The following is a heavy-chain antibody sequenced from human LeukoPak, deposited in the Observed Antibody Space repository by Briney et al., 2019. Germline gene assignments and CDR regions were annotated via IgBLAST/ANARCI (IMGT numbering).Heavy chain of an antibody. V-gene: IGHV3-48*04. D-gene: IGHD2-2*01. Sequence: GGSLRLSCAASGFTFSSYSMNWVRQAPGRGLEWVSYISSTSSTIYYADSAKGQFTISRDNAKNSLYLQMNSLRAEDTAVYCCARLCSGTSCYGGMDVWGKGTTVTVSS. CDR2: ISSTSSTI. CDR3: ARLCSGTSCYGGMDV. J-gene: IGHJ6*03. CDR1: GFTFSSYS.